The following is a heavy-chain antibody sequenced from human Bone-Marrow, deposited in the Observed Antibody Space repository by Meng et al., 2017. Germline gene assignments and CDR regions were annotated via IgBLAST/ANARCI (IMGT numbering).Heavy chain of an antibody. CDR2: ISAYNGNT. CDR1: GYTFTSYG. D-gene: IGHD6-25*01. V-gene: IGHV1-18*01. Sequence: SVTVSCQASGYTFTSYGISWVRQAPGQGLEGMGWISAYNGNTNYAQKLQGRVTMTPYTSTSTAYMEVRSLRSDATAVDYCPLKRLEYYYGMDVWGQGTTVTVSS. J-gene: IGHJ6*02. CDR3: PLKRLEYYYGMDV.